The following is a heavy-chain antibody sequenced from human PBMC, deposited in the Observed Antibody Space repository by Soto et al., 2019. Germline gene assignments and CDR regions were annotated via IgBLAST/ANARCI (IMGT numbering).Heavy chain of an antibody. D-gene: IGHD3-10*01. CDR3: TSKFGQLLADAFDI. CDR1: GDSISRSYW. Sequence: NPSETLSLTCTVSGDSISRSYWWSWVRQLPGKGLEWIGEIYHSGSTIYNPSLQGRVTLSVDKSKNEFSLKMSSVTDADTAVYYCTSKFGQLLADAFDIWGQGTMVTVSS. J-gene: IGHJ3*02. V-gene: IGHV4-4*02. CDR2: IYHSGST.